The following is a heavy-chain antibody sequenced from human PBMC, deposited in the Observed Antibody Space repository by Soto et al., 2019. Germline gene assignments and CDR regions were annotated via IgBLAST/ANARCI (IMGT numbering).Heavy chain of an antibody. CDR3: ARGDYYDSSGPFSDAFEI. D-gene: IGHD3-22*01. V-gene: IGHV3-7*04. CDR1: GFTFNTYW. J-gene: IGHJ3*02. Sequence: GGSLRLSCAASGFTFNTYWMSWVRQAPGKGLEWVANIKPDGGEKWYVDSVKGRFTISRDNAKNALYLQMNSLRAEDTAVYYCARGDYYDSSGPFSDAFEIRGQGTMVSVS. CDR2: IKPDGGEK.